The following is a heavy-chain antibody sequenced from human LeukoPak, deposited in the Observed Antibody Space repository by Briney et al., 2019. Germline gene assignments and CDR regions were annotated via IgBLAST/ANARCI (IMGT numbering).Heavy chain of an antibody. CDR3: TTTYYYDSSPGSFDY. Sequence: GGSLRLSCAASGFTFSNAWMNWVRQPPGKGLEWVGRIKGKADGGITDYAEPVKGRFTFSRDDSKNTLYLQMNSLKTEDTAVYYCTTTYYYDSSPGSFDYWGQGTLVTVSS. D-gene: IGHD3-22*01. CDR2: IKGKADGGIT. J-gene: IGHJ4*02. V-gene: IGHV3-15*01. CDR1: GFTFSNAW.